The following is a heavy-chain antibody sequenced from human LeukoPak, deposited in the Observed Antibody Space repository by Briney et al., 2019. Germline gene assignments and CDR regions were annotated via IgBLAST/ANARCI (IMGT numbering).Heavy chain of an antibody. J-gene: IGHJ3*02. D-gene: IGHD3-22*01. CDR1: GGTFSSYA. CDR3: ASNPITYYYDSSGYYSGAFDI. Sequence: ASVKVSCKASGGTFSSYAISWVRQAPGQGLEWMGGIIPIFGTANYAQKFQGRVTFTTDESTSTAYMELSSLRSEDTAVYYCASNPITYYYDSSGYYSGAFDIWGQGTMVTVSS. V-gene: IGHV1-69*05. CDR2: IIPIFGTA.